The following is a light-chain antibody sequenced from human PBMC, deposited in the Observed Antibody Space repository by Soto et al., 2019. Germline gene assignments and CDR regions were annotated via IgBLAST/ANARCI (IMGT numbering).Light chain of an antibody. Sequence: EIVLTQSPATLSLSPGERATLSCRASQSISTYLAWYQQKLGQAPRLLIYDASNRATGVPARFSGSGSGTDFTLTISSLEPEDFAVYYCQQRNNWPPWTFGQGTKVEIK. J-gene: IGKJ1*01. CDR1: QSISTY. CDR2: DAS. CDR3: QQRNNWPPWT. V-gene: IGKV3-11*01.